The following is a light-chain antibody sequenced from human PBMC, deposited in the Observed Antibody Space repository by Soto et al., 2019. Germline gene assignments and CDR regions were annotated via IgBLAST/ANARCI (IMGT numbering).Light chain of an antibody. J-gene: IGLJ1*01. Sequence: QSVLTQPPSASGTPGQRVTISCSGSSSNIGSNTVNWYQQLPGTAPKLLIYSNNQRPSGVPDRFSGSKSGTSASLAISGLQSEDEADYYFAAWDDSLNGHDVFGTGTKVTVL. CDR2: SNN. V-gene: IGLV1-44*01. CDR1: SSNIGSNT. CDR3: AAWDDSLNGHDV.